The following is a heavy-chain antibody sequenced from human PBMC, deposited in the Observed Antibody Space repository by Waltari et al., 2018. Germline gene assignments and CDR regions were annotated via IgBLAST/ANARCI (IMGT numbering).Heavy chain of an antibody. V-gene: IGHV3-23*01. CDR1: GFTFSSYA. CDR2: INTSGGST. CDR3: AKEGYSSSWFGAPDY. Sequence: EVQLLESGGGLVQPGGSLRLSCAASGFTFSSYAMGWVRQAPGKGLEGVSVINTSGGSTYYADSVKGRFTISRDNSKNTVYLQMNSLRVEDTAVYYCAKEGYSSSWFGAPDYWGQGTLVTVSS. J-gene: IGHJ4*02. D-gene: IGHD6-13*01.